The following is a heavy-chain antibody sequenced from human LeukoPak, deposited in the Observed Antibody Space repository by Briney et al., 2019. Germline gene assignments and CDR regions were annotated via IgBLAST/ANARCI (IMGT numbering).Heavy chain of an antibody. Sequence: SETLSLTCTVYGGSFSGYYWSWIRQPPGKGLEWIGEINHSGSTNYNPSLKSRVTISVDTSKNQFSLKLSSVTAADTAVYYCARVGTTTGTIYYYYYMDVWGKGTTVTVSS. J-gene: IGHJ6*03. CDR2: INHSGST. CDR1: GGSFSGYY. D-gene: IGHD1-14*01. V-gene: IGHV4-34*01. CDR3: ARVGTTTGTIYYYYYMDV.